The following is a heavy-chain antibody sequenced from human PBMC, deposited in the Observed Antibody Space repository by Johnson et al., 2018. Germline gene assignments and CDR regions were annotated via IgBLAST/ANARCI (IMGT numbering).Heavy chain of an antibody. CDR2: ADWSGANT. D-gene: IGHD5-12*01. J-gene: IGHJ6*02. CDR1: GFPFDDYG. CDR3: ARAKYSGYDGVDYYHGMDG. Sequence: VQLVESGGRVVRPGGSLRLSCVASGFPFDDYGMTWVRQAPGKGLEWVSGADWSGANTGYADSVKGRFTISRDNARTSLYLQMRSLRAEDTALYYCARAKYSGYDGVDYYHGMDGWGQGTTVTVSS. V-gene: IGHV3-20*04.